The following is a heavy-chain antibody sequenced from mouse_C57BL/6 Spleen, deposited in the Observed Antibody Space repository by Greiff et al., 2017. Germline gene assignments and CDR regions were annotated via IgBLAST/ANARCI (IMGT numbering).Heavy chain of an antibody. CDR2: IWSGGST. CDR1: GFSLTSYG. J-gene: IGHJ4*01. V-gene: IGHV2-2*01. D-gene: IGHD2-3*01. Sequence: QVQLKESGPGLVQPSQSLSITCTVSGFSLTSYGVHWVRQSPGKGLEWLGVIWSGGSTDYNAAFISRLSISKDNSKSQVFFKMNSLQADDTAIYYCARRSDGYYYYAMDYWGQGTSVTVSS. CDR3: ARRSDGYYYYAMDY.